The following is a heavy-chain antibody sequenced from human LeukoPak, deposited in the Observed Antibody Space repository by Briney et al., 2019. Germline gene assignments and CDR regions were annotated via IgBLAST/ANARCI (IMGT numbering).Heavy chain of an antibody. J-gene: IGHJ4*02. V-gene: IGHV3-21*01. D-gene: IGHD1-1*01. CDR1: GFTFSSYS. CDR3: AREVGTPTRLVNS. CDR2: ISSSSSYI. Sequence: PGGSLRLSCAASGFTFSSYSMNWVRQAPGKGLEWVSSISSSSSYIYYADSVKGRFTISRDNAKNSLYLQMNSLRAEDTAVYYCAREVGTPTRLVNSGGREPLVTVSS.